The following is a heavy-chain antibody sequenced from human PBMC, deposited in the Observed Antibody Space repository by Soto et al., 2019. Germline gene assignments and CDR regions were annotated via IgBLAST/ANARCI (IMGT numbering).Heavy chain of an antibody. Sequence: GASVKVSCKASGYTFTSYFISWVRQAPGQGLEWMGWMNPNSGNTGYAQKFQGRVTMTRNTSISTAYMELSSLRSEDTAVYYCARAGVYDFWSGYYPASDYYYMDVWGKGTTVTVSS. D-gene: IGHD3-3*01. CDR3: ARAGVYDFWSGYYPASDYYYMDV. CDR2: MNPNSGNT. V-gene: IGHV1-8*02. J-gene: IGHJ6*03. CDR1: GYTFTSYF.